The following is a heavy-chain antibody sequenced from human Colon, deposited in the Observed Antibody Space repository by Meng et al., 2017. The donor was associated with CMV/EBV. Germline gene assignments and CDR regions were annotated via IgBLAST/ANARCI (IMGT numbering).Heavy chain of an antibody. CDR2: ISGSGVTT. D-gene: IGHD3-3*01. Sequence: GSLRLSCSASGFTFNDFDMTLVRQAPGKGLEWVSSISGSGVTTYYSDAVKGRFTISRDNSRNTLYLQINSLRADDTAVYYCAKGADFHDFWSGFAYWGQGAVVTVFS. J-gene: IGHJ4*02. V-gene: IGHV3-23*01. CDR3: AKGADFHDFWSGFAY. CDR1: GFTFNDFD.